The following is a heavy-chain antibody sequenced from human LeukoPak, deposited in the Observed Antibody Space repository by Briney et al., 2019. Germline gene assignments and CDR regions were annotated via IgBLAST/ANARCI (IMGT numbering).Heavy chain of an antibody. D-gene: IGHD1-26*01. Sequence: PGGSLRLSCAASGFTFSSYGMHWVRQAPGKGLEWVAFIRYDGSNKYYADSVKGRFTISRDNSKNTLYLQMNSLRAEDTAVYYCAKVTPLSSGSYAFDIWGQGTMVTVSS. J-gene: IGHJ3*02. CDR1: GFTFSSYG. CDR3: AKVTPLSSGSYAFDI. CDR2: IRYDGSNK. V-gene: IGHV3-30*02.